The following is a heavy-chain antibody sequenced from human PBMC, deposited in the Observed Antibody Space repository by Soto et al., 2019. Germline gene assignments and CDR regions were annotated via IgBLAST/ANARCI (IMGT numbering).Heavy chain of an antibody. CDR1: GGSISSYY. D-gene: IGHD7-27*01. Sequence: QLQLQESGPGLVKPSETLSLTCTVSGGSISSYYWGWIRRPPGKGLEWIGSIYYSGSTYYNPSLKSRVTISVDTSMNQFSLKLSSVTAADTAVYYCARRWGYSFDYWGQGTLVTVSS. V-gene: IGHV4-39*01. CDR2: IYYSGST. J-gene: IGHJ4*02. CDR3: ARRWGYSFDY.